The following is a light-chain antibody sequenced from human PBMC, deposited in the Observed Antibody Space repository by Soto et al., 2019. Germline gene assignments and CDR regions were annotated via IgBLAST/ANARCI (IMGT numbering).Light chain of an antibody. CDR1: SSDVGGYNY. CDR3: SSHAGIKHLV. CDR2: EVT. V-gene: IGLV2-8*01. Sequence: QSVLTQPPSASGSPGQSVTISCTGTSSDVGGYNYVSWYQQHPGKAPKLMIYEVTKRPSGVPDRFSGSKSGNTASLTVSGLLAEDEADYYCSSHAGIKHLVFGGGTKLTVL. J-gene: IGLJ3*02.